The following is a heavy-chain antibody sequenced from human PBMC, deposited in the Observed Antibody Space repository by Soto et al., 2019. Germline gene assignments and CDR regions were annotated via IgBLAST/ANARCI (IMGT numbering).Heavy chain of an antibody. Sequence: SETLSLTCIVSGASISSGDYYWSWVRQPPGKGLEWIGHISYSGTIDYSPSLKSRVTISLDTSKNQFSLNLNSVTAADTAVYYCVRALGSRFMEWPRFDPWGQGTLVTVSS. CDR1: GASISSGDYY. CDR2: ISYSGTI. D-gene: IGHD3-3*01. CDR3: VRALGSRFMEWPRFDP. V-gene: IGHV4-30-4*01. J-gene: IGHJ5*02.